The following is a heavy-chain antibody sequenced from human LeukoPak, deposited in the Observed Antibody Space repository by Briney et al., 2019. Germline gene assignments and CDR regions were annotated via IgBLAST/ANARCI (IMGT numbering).Heavy chain of an antibody. CDR3: ERAEQQLDDAFDI. V-gene: IGHV3-7*01. Sequence: GGSLRLSCAASGFTFSSYWMSWVRQAPGKGLEWVANIKQDGSEKYYVDSVKGRFTISRDNAKNSLYLQMNSLRAEDTAVYYCERAEQQLDDAFDIWGQGTMVTVSS. CDR2: IKQDGSEK. D-gene: IGHD6-13*01. CDR1: GFTFSSYW. J-gene: IGHJ3*02.